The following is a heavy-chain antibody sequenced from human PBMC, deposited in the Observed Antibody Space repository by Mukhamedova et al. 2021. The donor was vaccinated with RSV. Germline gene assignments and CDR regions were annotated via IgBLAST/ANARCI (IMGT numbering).Heavy chain of an antibody. V-gene: IGHV3-15*07. CDR2: IKSKTSGGTT. D-gene: IGHD2-8*01. CDR3: AWVYRIATGGQYYYYMD. J-gene: IGHJ6*03. Sequence: AWMNWVRQAPGKGLEWVGRIKSKTSGGTTDYAAPVTGRFTVSRDDSKNTLYLQLNSLKIEDTAVYYCAWVYRIATGGQYYYYMD. CDR1: AW.